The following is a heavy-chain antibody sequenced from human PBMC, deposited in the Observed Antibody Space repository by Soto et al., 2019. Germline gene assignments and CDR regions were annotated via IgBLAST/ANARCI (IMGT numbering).Heavy chain of an antibody. J-gene: IGHJ5*02. Sequence: KVSCKASGYTFTSYDINWVRQATGQGLEWMGRIDPSDSYTNYSPSFQGHVTISADKSISTAYLQWSSLKASDTAMYYFARQWLGELFNWFDPGGQGTRVTVSS. D-gene: IGHD3-10*01. CDR2: IDPSDSYT. CDR3: ARQWLGELFNWFDP. V-gene: IGHV5-10-1*01. CDR1: GYTFTSYD.